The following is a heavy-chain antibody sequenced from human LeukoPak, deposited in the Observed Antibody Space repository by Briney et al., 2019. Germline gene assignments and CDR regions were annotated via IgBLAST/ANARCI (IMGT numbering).Heavy chain of an antibody. V-gene: IGHV3-74*01. D-gene: IGHD3-22*01. CDR1: GFTFSSYW. CDR3: ARYLHYYDSSGSRYYMDV. CDR2: INSDGSST. Sequence: GGSLRLSCAASGFTFSSYWMHWVRQAPGKGLVWVSRINSDGSSTTYADSVKGRFTISRDNAKNTLYLQMNSLRAEDTAVYYCARYLHYYDSSGSRYYMDVGGKGTTVTVSS. J-gene: IGHJ6*03.